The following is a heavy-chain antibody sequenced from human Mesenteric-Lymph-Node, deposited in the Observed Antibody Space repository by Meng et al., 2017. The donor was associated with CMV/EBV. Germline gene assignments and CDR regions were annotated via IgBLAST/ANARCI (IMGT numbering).Heavy chain of an antibody. Sequence: SFSGYYWSWIRQPPGKGLEWIGEINHSGSPNYNPSLKSRVTISVDTSKNQFSLKLSSVTAADTAVYYCAREQAPGYSSGWRYWYFDLWGRGTLVTVS. D-gene: IGHD6-19*01. CDR3: AREQAPGYSSGWRYWYFDL. J-gene: IGHJ2*01. CDR1: SFSGYY. V-gene: IGHV4-34*09. CDR2: INHSGSP.